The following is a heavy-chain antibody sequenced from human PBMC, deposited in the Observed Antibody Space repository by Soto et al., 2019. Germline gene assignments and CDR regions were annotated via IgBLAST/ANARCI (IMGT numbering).Heavy chain of an antibody. CDR3: ARGGIVVVPAANHYYYYGMDV. CDR2: ISAYNGST. V-gene: IGHV1-18*01. CDR1: GYTFTSYG. D-gene: IGHD2-2*01. Sequence: ASVKVSGKASGYTFTSYGISWVRQAPGQGLEWMGWISAYNGSTNYAQKLQGRVTMTTDTSTSTAYMELRSLRSDDTAVYYCARGGIVVVPAANHYYYYGMDVWGQGTTVTVSS. J-gene: IGHJ6*02.